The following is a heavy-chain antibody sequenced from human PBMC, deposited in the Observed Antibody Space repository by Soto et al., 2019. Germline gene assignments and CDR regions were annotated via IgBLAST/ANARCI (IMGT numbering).Heavy chain of an antibody. CDR3: ARDGSDSSGLDV. V-gene: IGHV4-61*02. D-gene: IGHD6-25*01. Sequence: LXLICTVSGGSVEGGGYDWTWIRQPAGKGLEWIGRIYNSGVTTYNPSLMSRVTLSVDTSKNHFSLKLTSVSAEDTAVYYCARDGSDSSGLDVWGQGTTVTVSS. J-gene: IGHJ6*02. CDR1: GGSVEGGGYD. CDR2: IYNSGVT.